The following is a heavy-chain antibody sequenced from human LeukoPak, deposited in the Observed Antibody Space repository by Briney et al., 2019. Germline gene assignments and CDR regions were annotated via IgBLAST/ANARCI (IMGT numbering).Heavy chain of an antibody. D-gene: IGHD6-19*01. CDR3: VRDGGVDRLGVAVTDGFDP. CDR1: GFTFSSYW. J-gene: IGHJ5*02. CDR2: INTDGSST. V-gene: IGHV3-74*01. Sequence: PGGSLRVSCAASGFTFSSYWMHWVRQAPGKGLVWVSRINTDGSSTSYADSVKGRFTISRDNAKNTLYLQMNSLRAEDTAVYYCVRDGGVDRLGVAVTDGFDPWGQGTLVTVSS.